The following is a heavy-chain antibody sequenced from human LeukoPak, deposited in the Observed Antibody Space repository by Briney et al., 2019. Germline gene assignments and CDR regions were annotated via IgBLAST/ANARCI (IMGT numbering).Heavy chain of an antibody. CDR1: GGSISNYY. J-gene: IGHJ4*02. V-gene: IGHV4-59*01. Sequence: PSETLSLTCTVSGGSISNYYWSWIRQPPGKGLEWIGYIYYSGNTNYNPSLKSRVTISVDTSKNQFSLKLTSVTAADTAVYYCAREVGDYVGVFDYWGQGTLVTVSS. CDR2: IYYSGNT. CDR3: AREVGDYVGVFDY. D-gene: IGHD4-17*01.